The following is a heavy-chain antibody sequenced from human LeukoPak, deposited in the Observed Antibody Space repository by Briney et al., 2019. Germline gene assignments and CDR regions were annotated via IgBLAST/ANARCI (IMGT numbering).Heavy chain of an antibody. CDR3: ASQHYYGSGSPSYNWFDP. D-gene: IGHD3-10*01. Sequence: SVKVSCKASGGTFSSYAISWVRQAPGQGLERMGGIIPIFGTANYAQKFQGRVTITTDESTSTAYMELSSLRSEDTAVYYCASQHYYGSGSPSYNWFDPWGQGTLVTVSS. V-gene: IGHV1-69*05. CDR2: IIPIFGTA. CDR1: GGTFSSYA. J-gene: IGHJ5*02.